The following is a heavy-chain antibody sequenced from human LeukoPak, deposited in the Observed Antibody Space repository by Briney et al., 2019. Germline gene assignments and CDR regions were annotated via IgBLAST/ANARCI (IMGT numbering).Heavy chain of an antibody. CDR1: GGSISNYH. J-gene: IGHJ4*02. CDR2: IYSSGST. D-gene: IGHD3-10*01. V-gene: IGHV4-59*01. Sequence: SETLSLTCTVSGGSISNYHWSWIRQPPGQGLEWVAYIYSSGSTNYSPSLKGRVTISVDLSKNQFSLKLSSVTAADTAVYYCARRIGSKDYFDFWGQGALVTVSS. CDR3: ARRIGSKDYFDF.